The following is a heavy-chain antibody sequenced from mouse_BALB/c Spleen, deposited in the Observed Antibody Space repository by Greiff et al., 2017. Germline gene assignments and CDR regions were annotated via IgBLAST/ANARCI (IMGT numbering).Heavy chain of an antibody. J-gene: IGHJ4*01. CDR1: GFNIKDTY. CDR2: IDPANGNT. CDR3: ARGGTTVDYYAMDY. V-gene: IGHV14-3*02. Sequence: EVQLQQSGAELVKPGASVKLSCTASGFNIKDTYMHWVKQRPEQGLEWIGRIDPANGNTKYDPKFQGKATITADTSSNTAYLQLSSLTSEDTAVYYCARGGTTVDYYAMDYWGQGTSVTVSS. D-gene: IGHD1-1*01.